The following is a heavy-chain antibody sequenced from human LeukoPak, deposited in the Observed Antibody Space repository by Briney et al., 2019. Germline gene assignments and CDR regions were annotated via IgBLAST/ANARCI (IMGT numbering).Heavy chain of an antibody. CDR1: GFTFSSYA. CDR2: TSGSGGST. J-gene: IGHJ4*02. V-gene: IGHV3-23*01. CDR3: AKEQLRGSYQGSDY. D-gene: IGHD1-26*01. Sequence: GGSLRLSCAASGFTFSSYATSWVRQAPGKGLEWVSGTSGSGGSTNYADSVKGRFIISRDNSKNMLYLQMSSLRAEDTAVYYCAKEQLRGSYQGSDYWGQGTLVTVSS.